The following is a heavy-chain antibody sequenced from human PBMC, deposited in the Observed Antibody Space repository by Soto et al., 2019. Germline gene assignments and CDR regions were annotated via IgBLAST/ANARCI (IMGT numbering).Heavy chain of an antibody. CDR3: ARGPYSRGVGATNPSH. CDR2: ISSGST. Sequence: SETLSLTCAVYGGSSSGCYWTWIRQSSGKGLEWIGEISSGSTNYDPSLKSRVTISADTSKNQFSLKLRSVTAADTAVYYCARGPYSRGVGATNPSHWGQGTLVTVSS. J-gene: IGHJ4*02. CDR1: GGSSSGCY. V-gene: IGHV4-34*01. D-gene: IGHD1-26*01.